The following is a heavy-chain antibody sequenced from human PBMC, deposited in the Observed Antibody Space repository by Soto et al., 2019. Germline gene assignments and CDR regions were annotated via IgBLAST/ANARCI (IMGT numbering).Heavy chain of an antibody. V-gene: IGHV1-69*01. D-gene: IGHD3-10*01. Sequence: QVQLVQSGAEVKKPGSSVKVSCKASGGTFSSYAISWVRQAPGQGLKWMGGIIPIFGTANYAQKFQGRVTITADESTSTAYMELSSLRSEDTAVYYCARGYYGSGPANDAQYYYYGMDVWGQGTTVTVSS. CDR1: GGTFSSYA. CDR2: IIPIFGTA. CDR3: ARGYYGSGPANDAQYYYYGMDV. J-gene: IGHJ6*02.